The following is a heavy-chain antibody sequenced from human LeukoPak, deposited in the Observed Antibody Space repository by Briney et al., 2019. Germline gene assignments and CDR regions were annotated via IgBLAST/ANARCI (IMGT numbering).Heavy chain of an antibody. CDR1: GFTFSSYA. CDR2: LSGSGGTA. D-gene: IGHD6-13*01. V-gene: IGHV3-23*01. CDR3: AKDVLDSINWSRGDY. J-gene: IGHJ4*02. Sequence: GGSLRLSCAASGFTFSSYAMSWVRQAPGKGLEWVSSLSGSGGTAYYADSVKGRFTISGDNANNRLYLQMNIVRAEDTALYYCAKDVLDSINWSRGDYWGQGTLVTVSS.